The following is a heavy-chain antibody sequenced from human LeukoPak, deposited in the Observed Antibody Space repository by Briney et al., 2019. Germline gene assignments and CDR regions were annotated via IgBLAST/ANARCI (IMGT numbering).Heavy chain of an antibody. CDR3: ARPDGDYYYGSGSYFHY. V-gene: IGHV3-48*03. D-gene: IGHD3-10*01. Sequence: PEGSLRLSCAASGFTFSSYEMNWVRQAPGKGLEWVSYISSSGTTIYYADSVKGRFTISRDNAKNSLYLQMNSLRAEDTAVYYCARPDGDYYYGSGSYFHYWGQGTLVTVSS. J-gene: IGHJ4*02. CDR1: GFTFSSYE. CDR2: ISSSGTTI.